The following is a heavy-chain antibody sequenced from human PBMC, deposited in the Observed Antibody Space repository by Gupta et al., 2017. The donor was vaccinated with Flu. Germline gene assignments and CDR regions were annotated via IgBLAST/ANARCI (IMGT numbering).Heavy chain of an antibody. CDR3: ARQTSGYYFGF. CDR2: IYYLGDT. J-gene: IGHJ4*02. V-gene: IGHV4-39*01. D-gene: IGHD3-3*01. Sequence: ISSNYYYWAWVRQPPGKEPEWIGSIYYLGDTYYSPSLKSRATISVDTSKNQFSLNLTSLSAADTATYYCARQTSGYYFGFWGPGMLVSVSS. CDR1: ISSNYYY.